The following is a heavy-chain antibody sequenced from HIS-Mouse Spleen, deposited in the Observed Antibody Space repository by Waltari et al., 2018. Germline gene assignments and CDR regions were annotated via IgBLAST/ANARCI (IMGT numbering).Heavy chain of an antibody. CDR2: MNPNSGNT. CDR3: ARIGSHRRGYSYGYWFDP. V-gene: IGHV1-8*01. D-gene: IGHD5-18*01. Sequence: QVQLVQSGAEVKKPGASVKVSCKASGYTFTSYDINWVRQATGQGLEWMGWMNPNSGNTGYEQKFQGRVTMTRTTSISTAYMELSSLRSEDTAVYYCARIGSHRRGYSYGYWFDPWGQGTLVTVSS. J-gene: IGHJ5*02. CDR1: GYTFTSYD.